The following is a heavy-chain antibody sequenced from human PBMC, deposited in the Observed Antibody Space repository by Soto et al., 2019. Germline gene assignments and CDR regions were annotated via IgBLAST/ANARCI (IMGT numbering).Heavy chain of an antibody. J-gene: IGHJ4*02. CDR3: AREGRMGTFDY. D-gene: IGHD1-1*01. V-gene: IGHV4-61*01. Sequence: SETLSLTCTVSGGSVSGGSYFWSWVRQPPGKGLEWIGYFYYSGSTKYNPSLKSRVTILEDTSKNQFSLKLNSVTAADTAVYYCAREGRMGTFDYWGQGALVTVSP. CDR2: FYYSGST. CDR1: GGSVSGGSYF.